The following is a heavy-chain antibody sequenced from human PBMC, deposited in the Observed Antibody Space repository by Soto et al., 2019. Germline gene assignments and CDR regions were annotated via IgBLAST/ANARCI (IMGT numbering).Heavy chain of an antibody. Sequence: QVQLVQSGADVKKPGSSVKVSCKASGATFSNSTFTWVRQAPGQGLEWMGRIIPMFGITNSAQKFQGRLGITADESTNTVFMDMSSLRSDDTAIYYCATGALTFGGVLNAWGQGTLVTVSS. CDR1: GATFSNST. V-gene: IGHV1-69*02. J-gene: IGHJ4*02. D-gene: IGHD3-16*01. CDR2: IIPMFGIT. CDR3: ATGALTFGGVLNA.